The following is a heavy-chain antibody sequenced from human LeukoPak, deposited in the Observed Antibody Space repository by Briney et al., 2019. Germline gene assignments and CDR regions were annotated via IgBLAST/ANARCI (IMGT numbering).Heavy chain of an antibody. J-gene: IGHJ4*02. CDR2: INHSGST. Sequence: SETLSLTCSVSGCSITTAYYWGWIRQPPGKGLEWIGEINHSGSTNYNPSLKSRVTISVDKSKNQFSLKLSSVTAADTAVYYCARDRWELRREGFDYWGQGTLVTVSS. CDR3: ARDRWELRREGFDY. D-gene: IGHD1-26*01. CDR1: GCSITTAYY. V-gene: IGHV4-38-2*02.